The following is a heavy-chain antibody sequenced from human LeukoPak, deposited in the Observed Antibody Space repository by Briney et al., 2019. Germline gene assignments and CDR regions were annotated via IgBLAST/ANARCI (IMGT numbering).Heavy chain of an antibody. CDR2: ISAYNGNT. D-gene: IGHD3-10*01. CDR3: ARVRGSGSYYYYYMDV. CDR1: GYTFTSYG. V-gene: IGHV1-18*01. Sequence: ASVKVSCKASGYTFTSYGISWVRQAPGQGLEWMGWISAYNGNTNYAQKLQGRVTMTTDTSTSTAYMELRSLRSDDTAVYYCARVRGSGSYYYYYMDVWGKGTTVTVSS. J-gene: IGHJ6*03.